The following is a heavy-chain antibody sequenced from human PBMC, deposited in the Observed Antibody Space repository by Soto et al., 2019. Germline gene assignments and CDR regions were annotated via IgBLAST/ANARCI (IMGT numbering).Heavy chain of an antibody. CDR2: IWYDGSNN. Sequence: QVKLVESGGGVVPPGRSLRLSCAASGFTFSSYGMHWVRQAPGQGQAWEAVIWYDGSNNYYADSVKGRFTISRDNSKNTLYLQMNSLRAEDTAGYYGARDTTEYYGSGSYGADHWGQGALVTVSS. CDR1: GFTFSSYG. CDR3: ARDTTEYYGSGSYGADH. V-gene: IGHV3-33*01. D-gene: IGHD3-10*01. J-gene: IGHJ5*02.